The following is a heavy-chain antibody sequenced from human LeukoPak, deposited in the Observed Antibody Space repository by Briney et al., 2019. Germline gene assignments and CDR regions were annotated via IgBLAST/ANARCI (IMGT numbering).Heavy chain of an antibody. J-gene: IGHJ4*02. CDR2: MTTSGNTI. CDR3: AGVGGATAVTMYFEY. V-gene: IGHV3-48*02. D-gene: IGHD1-26*01. Sequence: PGGSLRLSCAASGVTVSTNYMSWGRQAPGKGLEWLSFMTTSGNTIFYAESVKDRFTISRDNAKKSLYLQMNSLRDEDTAVYYCAGVGGATAVTMYFEYWGQGTLVTVTS. CDR1: GVTVSTNY.